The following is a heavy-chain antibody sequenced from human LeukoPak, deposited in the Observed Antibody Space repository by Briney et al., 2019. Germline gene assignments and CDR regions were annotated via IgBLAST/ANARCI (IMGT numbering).Heavy chain of an antibody. J-gene: IGHJ4*02. CDR2: IYHSGST. Sequence: SGTLSLTCAVSGGSISSSNWWSWVRQPPGEGLEWIGEIYHSGSTNYNPSLKSRVTISVDKSKNQFSLKLSSVTAADTAVYYCATQRKYYYDSSGYYDAYYFDYWGQGTLVTVSS. CDR3: ATQRKYYYDSSGYYDAYYFDY. V-gene: IGHV4-4*02. CDR1: GGSISSSNW. D-gene: IGHD3-22*01.